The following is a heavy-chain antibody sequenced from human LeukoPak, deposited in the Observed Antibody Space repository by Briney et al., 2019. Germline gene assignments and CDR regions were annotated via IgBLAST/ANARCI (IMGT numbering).Heavy chain of an antibody. D-gene: IGHD3-9*01. J-gene: IGHJ5*02. CDR1: GGSISSYY. CDR3: ARVNSAGESLRYFDWLPPSNWFDP. V-gene: IGHV4-59*01. Sequence: SETLSLTCTVSGGSISSYYWSWIRQPPGKGLEWIGYIYYSGSTNYNPSLKSRVTISVDTSKNQFSLKLSSVTAADTAVYYCARVNSAGESLRYFDWLPPSNWFDPWAREPWSPSPQ. CDR2: IYYSGST.